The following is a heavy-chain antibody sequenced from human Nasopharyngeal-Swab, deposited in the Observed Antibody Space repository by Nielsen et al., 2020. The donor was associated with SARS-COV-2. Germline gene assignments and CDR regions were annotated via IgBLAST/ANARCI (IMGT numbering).Heavy chain of an antibody. CDR1: GFTFSSYA. V-gene: IGHV3-30-3*01. J-gene: IGHJ4*02. CDR3: ATPSPQGYDFWSGYGS. CDR2: ISYDGSNK. D-gene: IGHD3-3*01. Sequence: GEFLKISCAASGFTFSSYAMHWVRQAPGKGLEWVAVISYDGSNKYYADSVKGRFTISRDNSKNTLYLQMNSLRAEDTAVYYCATPSPQGYDFWSGYGSWGQGTLVTVSS.